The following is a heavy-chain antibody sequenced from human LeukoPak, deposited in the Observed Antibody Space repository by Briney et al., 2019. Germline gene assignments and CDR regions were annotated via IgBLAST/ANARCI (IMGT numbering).Heavy chain of an antibody. CDR3: AKDRGRDGYNYGGTFDY. D-gene: IGHD5-12*01. J-gene: IGHJ4*02. CDR2: ISGSGGST. CDR1: GFTFSSYA. V-gene: IGHV3-23*01. Sequence: GGSLRLSCAASGFTFSSYAMSWVRQAPGKGLEWVSAISGSGGSTYYADSVKGRFTISRDNSKNTLYLQMNSLRAEDTAVYYCAKDRGRDGYNYGGTFDYWGQGTLVTVPS.